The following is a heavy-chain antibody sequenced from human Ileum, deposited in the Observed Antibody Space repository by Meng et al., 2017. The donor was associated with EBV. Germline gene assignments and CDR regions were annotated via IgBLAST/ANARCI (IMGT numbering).Heavy chain of an antibody. Sequence: QVQLQESGPGLVQPSDTLSLTCAVSGYSISTTTWGGWIRQPPGKGLEWIGHIYYSGTTYNNPSLKSRVTMSIDPSKNQFSLKLSSVTAVDTAVYYCARNSESGSYIDYWGLGTLVTVSS. V-gene: IGHV4-28*01. CDR3: ARNSESGSYIDY. CDR1: GYSISTTTW. CDR2: IYYSGTT. J-gene: IGHJ4*02. D-gene: IGHD1-26*01.